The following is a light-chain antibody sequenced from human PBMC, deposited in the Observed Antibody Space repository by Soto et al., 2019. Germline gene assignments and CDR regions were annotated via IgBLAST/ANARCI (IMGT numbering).Light chain of an antibody. V-gene: IGLV2-11*01. Sequence: QSALTQPRSVSGSPGQSVAIFCTGTSSDVGGYNYVSWYQQHPGKAPKLMIYDVSKRPSGVPDRFSGSKSGNTASLTISGLQAEDEADYYCCSYAGSPYVFGTGTKVTVL. CDR3: CSYAGSPYV. CDR1: SSDVGGYNY. J-gene: IGLJ1*01. CDR2: DVS.